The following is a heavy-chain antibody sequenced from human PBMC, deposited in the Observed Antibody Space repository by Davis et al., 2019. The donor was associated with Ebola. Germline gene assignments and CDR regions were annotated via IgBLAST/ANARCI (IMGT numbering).Heavy chain of an antibody. D-gene: IGHD3-10*01. Sequence: ASVKVSCKASGYTFTNYGISWVRQAPGQGLEWMGWISAYNGNTNYAQMLQGRVTVTTDASTATAYMELRSLRSDDTAVYYCARGVDGYYESGAYYYLDYWGQGTLITVSS. J-gene: IGHJ4*02. V-gene: IGHV1-18*01. CDR2: ISAYNGNT. CDR3: ARGVDGYYESGAYYYLDY. CDR1: GYTFTNYG.